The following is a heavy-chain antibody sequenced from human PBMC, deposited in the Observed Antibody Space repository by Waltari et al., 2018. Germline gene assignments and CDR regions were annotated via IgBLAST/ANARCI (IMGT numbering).Heavy chain of an antibody. D-gene: IGHD6-13*01. Sequence: QVQLQESGPGLGKPSERRSLTCTVSGGSISSYYWGWSRQPPGKGLEWIGYIYYGGSPTYNTSLKSRVPISVDTSKNPCLLKLSSAPAADTAVSSCARLAAAGFDYWAQATLVTVSS. CDR3: ARLAAAGFDY. V-gene: IGHV4-59*01. CDR1: GGSISSYY. CDR2: IYYGGSP. J-gene: IGHJ4*02.